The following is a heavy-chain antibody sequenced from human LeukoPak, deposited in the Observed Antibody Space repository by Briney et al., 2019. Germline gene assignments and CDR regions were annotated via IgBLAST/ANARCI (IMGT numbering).Heavy chain of an antibody. Sequence: GGSLKLSYAASGFTFSVSAMHWVRQASGKGLEWVGRIRNKANSYATTYAASVKGRFTISRDDSKNTAYLQMNSLKTEDTAVYYCTSPEGSAFDIWGQGTMVTVSS. CDR2: IRNKANSYAT. V-gene: IGHV3-73*01. J-gene: IGHJ3*02. CDR3: TSPEGSAFDI. CDR1: GFTFSVSA. D-gene: IGHD2-15*01.